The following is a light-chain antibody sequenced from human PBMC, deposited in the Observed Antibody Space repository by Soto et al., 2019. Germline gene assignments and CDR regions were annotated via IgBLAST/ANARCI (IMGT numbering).Light chain of an antibody. CDR2: EVT. CDR1: SSDVGAYKY. V-gene: IGLV2-8*01. J-gene: IGLJ3*02. CDR3: TSYVGNDIWV. Sequence: QSALTQPPSASGSPGQSVTISCTGTSSDVGAYKYVSWYQKYPGKAPKLMIYEVTKRPSGVPDRFSGSKSGNTASLAVSWLQAEDEADYYCTSYVGNDIWVFGGGTKLTVL.